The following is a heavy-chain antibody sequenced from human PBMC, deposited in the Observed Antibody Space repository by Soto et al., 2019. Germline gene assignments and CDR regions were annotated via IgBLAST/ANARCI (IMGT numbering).Heavy chain of an antibody. D-gene: IGHD3-10*01. Sequence: QVQLVQSGTEVKKPGSSVKASCKASGDTFSFYTINWVRQAPGLGLEWVGRINPIVSMSNYAQKFQGRVSMTADKSTSTASMELRSLRSDDTAMYFCAASYGSGYRAFDYWGQGALVIVSS. CDR3: AASYGSGYRAFDY. CDR2: INPIVSMS. J-gene: IGHJ4*02. V-gene: IGHV1-69*02. CDR1: GDTFSFYT.